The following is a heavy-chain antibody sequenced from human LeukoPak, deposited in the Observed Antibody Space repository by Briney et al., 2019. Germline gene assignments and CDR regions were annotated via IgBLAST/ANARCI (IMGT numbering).Heavy chain of an antibody. CDR1: GSTFDDYG. V-gene: IGHV3-20*04. CDR3: ARAGTYYYYYMDV. CDR2: INWNGGST. Sequence: PGGSLRLSCAASGSTFDDYGMSWVRQAPGKGLEWVSGINWNGGSTGYADSVKGRFTISRDNAKNSLYLQMNSLRAEDTALYYCARAGTYYYYYMDVWGKGTTVTVSS. J-gene: IGHJ6*03.